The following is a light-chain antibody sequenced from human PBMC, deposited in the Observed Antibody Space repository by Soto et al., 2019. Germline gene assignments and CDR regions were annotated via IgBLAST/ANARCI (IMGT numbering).Light chain of an antibody. CDR1: SSNIGNNY. Sequence: QSALTQPPSVSAAPGQKVTISCSGSSSNIGNNYVYWYQQLPGTAPKLLIYGNDKRPSGIPDRFSGSKSGTSATLGITGLQTGDEADYYCGTWDTSLSAGVFGGGTKLTVL. V-gene: IGLV1-51*01. J-gene: IGLJ3*02. CDR3: GTWDTSLSAGV. CDR2: GND.